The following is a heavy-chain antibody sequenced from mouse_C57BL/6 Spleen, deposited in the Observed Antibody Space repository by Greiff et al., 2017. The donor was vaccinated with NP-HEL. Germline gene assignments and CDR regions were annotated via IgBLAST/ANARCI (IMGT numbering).Heavy chain of an antibody. J-gene: IGHJ2*01. V-gene: IGHV1-55*01. CDR1: GYTFTSYW. CDR3: ARGRYYFDY. Sequence: QVQLQQPGAELVKPGASVKMSCKASGYTFTSYWITWVKQRPGQGLEWIGDIYPGSGSTTYNEKFKSKATLTVDTSSCTAYMQLSSLTSEDSAVYYCARGRYYFDYWGQGTTLTVSS. CDR2: IYPGSGST.